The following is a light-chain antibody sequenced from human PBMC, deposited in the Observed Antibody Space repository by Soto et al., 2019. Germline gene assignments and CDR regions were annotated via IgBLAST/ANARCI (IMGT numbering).Light chain of an antibody. J-gene: IGLJ1*01. CDR3: SSYTSSSTSYV. Sequence: QSALTQPASVSGSPGQSITISCTGTSSDVGGYNYVSWYQQHPGKAPKLMIYDVSNRPSGVSNRFSVSKSGNTASLTISGLPADDEADYYCSSYTSSSTSYVFVTGTKLTVL. CDR1: SSDVGGYNY. V-gene: IGLV2-14*01. CDR2: DVS.